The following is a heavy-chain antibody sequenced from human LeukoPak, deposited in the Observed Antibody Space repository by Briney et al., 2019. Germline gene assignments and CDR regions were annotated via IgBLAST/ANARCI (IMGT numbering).Heavy chain of an antibody. J-gene: IGHJ4*02. D-gene: IGHD6-19*01. CDR3: ARTRAVAGRGHFDY. CDR1: GESFSGYY. V-gene: IGHV4-34*01. Sequence: SETLSLTCAVYGESFSGYYWSWIRQPPGKGLEWIGEINHSGSTNYNPSLKSRVTISVDTSKNQFSLKLSSVTAADTAVYYCARTRAVAGRGHFDYWGQGTLVTVSS. CDR2: INHSGST.